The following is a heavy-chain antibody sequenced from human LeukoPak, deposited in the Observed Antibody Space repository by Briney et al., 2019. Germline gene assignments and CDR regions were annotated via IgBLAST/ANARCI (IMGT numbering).Heavy chain of an antibody. J-gene: IGHJ4*02. V-gene: IGHV3-21*01. CDR1: GFTFSSYS. CDR2: ISSSSSYI. Sequence: GGSLRLSCAASGFTFSSYSMTWVRQAPGKGLEWVSSISSSSSYIYYADSVKGRFTISRDNAKNSLYLQMNSLRAEDTAVYYCAREPYYYGSGSYNSQPPYGFDYWGQGTLVTVSS. D-gene: IGHD3-10*01. CDR3: AREPYYYGSGSYNSQPPYGFDY.